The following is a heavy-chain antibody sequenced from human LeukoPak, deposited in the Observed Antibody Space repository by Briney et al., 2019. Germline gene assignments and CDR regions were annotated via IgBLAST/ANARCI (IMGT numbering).Heavy chain of an antibody. V-gene: IGHV4-31*03. J-gene: IGHJ4*02. CDR2: IYYSGRT. Sequence: PSETLSLTCTVSGGSISSGGYYWSWIRQHPGKGLEWIGYIYYSGRTYYNPSLKSRVTISVDTSKNQFSLKLSSVTAADTAVYYCARGHGPGSYYNAYYFDYWGQGTLVTVSS. CDR3: ARGHGPGSYYNAYYFDY. D-gene: IGHD3-10*01. CDR1: GGSISSGGYY.